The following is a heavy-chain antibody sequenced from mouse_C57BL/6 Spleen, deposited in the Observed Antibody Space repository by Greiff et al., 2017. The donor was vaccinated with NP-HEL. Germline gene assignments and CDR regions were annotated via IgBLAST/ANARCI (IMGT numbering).Heavy chain of an antibody. J-gene: IGHJ3*01. Sequence: EVQVVESGPELVKPGASVKISCKASGYSFTDYNMNWVKQSNGKSLEWIGVINPNYGTTSYNQKFKGKATLTVDQSSSTADMQLNSLTSEDSAVYYCTLYGNYVGFAYWGQGTLVTVSA. D-gene: IGHD2-1*01. CDR2: INPNYGTT. V-gene: IGHV1-39*01. CDR1: GYSFTDYN. CDR3: TLYGNYVGFAY.